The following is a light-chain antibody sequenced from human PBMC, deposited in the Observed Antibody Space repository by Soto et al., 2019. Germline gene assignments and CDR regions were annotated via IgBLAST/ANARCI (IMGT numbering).Light chain of an antibody. J-gene: IGKJ1*01. V-gene: IGKV3-20*01. Sequence: EVMLTKSPGTLSLSPGERATLSCSASQSIFSNYLAWYRQKSGQAPRLLIYGASNRATGIPDRFSGSGSGTDFTLSISRRELEDFAGYYWQQYGTSTRPFGRATKLEFK. CDR2: GAS. CDR3: QQYGTSTRP. CDR1: QSIFSNY.